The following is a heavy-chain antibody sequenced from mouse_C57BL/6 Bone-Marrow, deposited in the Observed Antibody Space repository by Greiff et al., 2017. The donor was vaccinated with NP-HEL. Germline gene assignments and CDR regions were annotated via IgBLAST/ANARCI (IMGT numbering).Heavy chain of an antibody. CDR2: INPNNGGT. D-gene: IGHD2-3*01. J-gene: IGHJ2*01. CDR1: GYTFTDYY. CDR3: ARDRGWLPFDY. V-gene: IGHV1-26*01. Sequence: VQLQQSGPELVKPGASVKISCKASGYTFTDYYMNWVKQSHGKSLEWIGDINPNNGGTSYNQKFKGKATLTVDKSSSTAYMELRSLTSEDSAVYYCARDRGWLPFDYWGQGTTLTVSS.